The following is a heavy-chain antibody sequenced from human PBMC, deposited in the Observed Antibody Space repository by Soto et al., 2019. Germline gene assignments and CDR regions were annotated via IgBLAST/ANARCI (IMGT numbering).Heavy chain of an antibody. V-gene: IGHV1-3*01. Sequence: QVQLVQSGAEVKKPGASVKVSCKASGYTFTSYAMHWVRQAPGQRLEWMGWINAGNGNTKYSQKFQGRVTITRDTSASTAYMELSSLRSEDTAVYYCAGGYGDYVGWFDPWGQGTLVTVSS. J-gene: IGHJ5*02. D-gene: IGHD4-17*01. CDR2: INAGNGNT. CDR1: GYTFTSYA. CDR3: AGGYGDYVGWFDP.